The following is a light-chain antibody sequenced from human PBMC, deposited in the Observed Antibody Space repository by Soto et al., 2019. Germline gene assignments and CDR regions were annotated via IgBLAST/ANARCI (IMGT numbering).Light chain of an antibody. V-gene: IGLV1-40*01. CDR2: GDN. CDR1: NSNIGSFYD. Sequence: QAVVTQPPSVSGAPGQRVTIPCTGSNSNIGSFYDVHWYQQPPGTVPKLLIYGDNNRPSGVPDRFSGSKSGTSASLAITGLQAEDEADYYCQSYDNSLSHVVFGGGTKLTVL. CDR3: QSYDNSLSHVV. J-gene: IGLJ2*01.